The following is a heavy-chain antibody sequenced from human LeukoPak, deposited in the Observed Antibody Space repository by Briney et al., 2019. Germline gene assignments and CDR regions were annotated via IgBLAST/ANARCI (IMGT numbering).Heavy chain of an antibody. Sequence: GGSLRLSCAASGFTFSSYWMHWVRQAPGKGLEWVSVIYSGGSTYYADSVKGRFTISRDNSKNTLYLQMNSLRAEDTAVYYCARTPVMVRGVIIPHYYYGMDVWGQGTTVTVSS. CDR1: GFTFSSYW. V-gene: IGHV3-66*01. CDR2: IYSGGST. CDR3: ARTPVMVRGVIIPHYYYGMDV. D-gene: IGHD3-10*01. J-gene: IGHJ6*02.